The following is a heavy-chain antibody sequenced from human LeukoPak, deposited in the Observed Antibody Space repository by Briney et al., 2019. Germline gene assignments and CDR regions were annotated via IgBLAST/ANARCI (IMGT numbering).Heavy chain of an antibody. Sequence: GGSLRLSCAASGFTFSSYWMSWVRQAPGKGLEWVANIKQDGSEKYYVDSVKGRFTISRDNAKNSLYLQMNSLRDEDTAVYYCARDHGGRGYVSDYWGQGTLVTVSS. CDR1: GFTFSSYW. CDR2: IKQDGSEK. V-gene: IGHV3-7*01. CDR3: ARDHGGRGYVSDY. J-gene: IGHJ4*02. D-gene: IGHD5-12*01.